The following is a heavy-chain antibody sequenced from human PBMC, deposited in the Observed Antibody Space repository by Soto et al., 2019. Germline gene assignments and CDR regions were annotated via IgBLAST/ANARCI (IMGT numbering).Heavy chain of an antibody. J-gene: IGHJ4*02. CDR2: IIPIFGTA. Sequence: SVKVSCKASGGTFSSYAISWVRQAPGQGLEWMGGIIPIFGTANYAQKFQGRVTITADESTSTAYMELSSLRSEDTAVYYCARGQRAVAGGPSYYFDYWGQGTLVTVSS. V-gene: IGHV1-69*13. CDR3: ARGQRAVAGGPSYYFDY. CDR1: GGTFSSYA. D-gene: IGHD6-19*01.